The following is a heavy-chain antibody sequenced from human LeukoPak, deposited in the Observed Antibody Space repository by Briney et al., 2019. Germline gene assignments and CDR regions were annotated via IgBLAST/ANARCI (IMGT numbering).Heavy chain of an antibody. D-gene: IGHD2-15*01. J-gene: IGHJ4*02. V-gene: IGHV3-53*01. Sequence: GGSLRLSCAASGFTVSSNYMNWVRQAPGKGLEWVSLIYSGGSTYYADSVKGRFTISRDNSKNTLNLQMNSLRAEDTAVYYCARDYGLDCSSSSCPSPFDYWGQGTLVTVSS. CDR1: GFTVSSNY. CDR3: ARDYGLDCSSSSCPSPFDY. CDR2: IYSGGST.